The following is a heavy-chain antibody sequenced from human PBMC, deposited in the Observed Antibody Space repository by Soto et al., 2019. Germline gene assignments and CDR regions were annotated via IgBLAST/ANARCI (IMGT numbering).Heavy chain of an antibody. J-gene: IGHJ5*02. CDR3: ASGPESVRP. CDR1: WDSVSSNSAA. CDR2: TYYRSNWYS. Sequence: SQTHSLPCAISWDSVSSNSAAWNWISLSPSRGLEWLGRTYYRSNWYSVYEPSVTSRITINPDTSKNQLSLQLNSVTPDDTAIYYCASGPESVRPWGQATLVIDSS. D-gene: IGHD3-3*01. V-gene: IGHV6-1*01.